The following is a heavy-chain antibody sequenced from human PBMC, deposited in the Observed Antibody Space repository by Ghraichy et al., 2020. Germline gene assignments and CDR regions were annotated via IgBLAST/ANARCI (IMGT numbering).Heavy chain of an antibody. CDR1: GDPISDFY. D-gene: IGHD1/OR15-1a*01. CDR3: ARGGNTGPLTWLDP. Sequence: SQTLSLTCSVSGDPISDFYWSWIRQPPGKPLEWIGYVYSGGTGSYNPSLKSRVTMSMDTSKKLFSLNLSSVTTADTAMYYCARGGNTGPLTWLDPWGQGTLVTVS. J-gene: IGHJ5*02. CDR2: VYSGGTG. V-gene: IGHV4-59*01.